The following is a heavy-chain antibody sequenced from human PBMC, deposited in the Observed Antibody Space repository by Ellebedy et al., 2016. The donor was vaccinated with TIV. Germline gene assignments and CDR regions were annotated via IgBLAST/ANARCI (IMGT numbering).Heavy chain of an antibody. D-gene: IGHD2-15*01. V-gene: IGHV4-59*08. Sequence: GSLRLSCTVSGGSISSYYWSWIRQPPGKGLEWIGYIYYSGSTNYNPSLKSRVTISVDTSKNQFSLKLSSVTAADTAVYYCASPDCSGGSCYAGDYWGQGTLVTVSS. CDR3: ASPDCSGGSCYAGDY. CDR2: IYYSGST. J-gene: IGHJ4*02. CDR1: GGSISSYY.